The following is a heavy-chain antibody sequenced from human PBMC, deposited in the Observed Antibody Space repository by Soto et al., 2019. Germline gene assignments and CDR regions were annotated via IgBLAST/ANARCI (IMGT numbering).Heavy chain of an antibody. J-gene: IGHJ6*03. D-gene: IGHD1-26*01. Sequence: PSETLSLTCAVYGGSFSGYYWSWIRQPPGKGLEWIGTIYYSGSTYYNPSLKSRVTISVDTSKNQFSLKLSSVTAADTAVYYCARPGKGFYYYYYMDVWGKGTTVTVSS. CDR3: ARPGKGFYYYYYMDV. CDR2: IYYSGST. CDR1: GGSFSGYY. V-gene: IGHV4-34*01.